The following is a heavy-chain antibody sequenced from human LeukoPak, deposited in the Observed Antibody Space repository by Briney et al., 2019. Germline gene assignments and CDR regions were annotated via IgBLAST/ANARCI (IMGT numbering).Heavy chain of an antibody. CDR1: GGSISSSRYY. CDR3: VRTRLSDHIVPAAERADDACDM. J-gene: IGHJ3*02. CDR2: IHHSGST. V-gene: IGHV4-39*07. Sequence: SETLSLTCTVSGGSISSSRYYWGWIRQPPGKGLEWIGSIHHSGSTYYNPSLKSRVTVSVDTSENQFSLKLSSVAAADTAVYFCVRTRLSDHIVPAAERADDACDMWGQGTMVTVSS. D-gene: IGHD2-2*01.